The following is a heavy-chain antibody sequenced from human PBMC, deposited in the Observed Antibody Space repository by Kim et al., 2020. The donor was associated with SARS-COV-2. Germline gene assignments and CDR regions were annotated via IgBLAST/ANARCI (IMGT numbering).Heavy chain of an antibody. V-gene: IGHV3-30*03. CDR2: ISDDGSHQ. Sequence: GGSLRLSCAASGFTFSTHGMHWVRQAPGKGLEWVALISDDGSHQYYADSVKGRFTISRDNSKNTLYLQMSSLRTEDTALYYCASWAGVSSNYYGPFDYWGQGFLVTASS. CDR1: GFTFSTHG. D-gene: IGHD3-3*01. CDR3: ASWAGVSSNYYGPFDY. J-gene: IGHJ4*02.